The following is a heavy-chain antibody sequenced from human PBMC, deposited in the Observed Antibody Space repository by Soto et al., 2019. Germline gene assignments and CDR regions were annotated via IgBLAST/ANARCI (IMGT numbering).Heavy chain of an antibody. D-gene: IGHD6-13*01. CDR3: AKGRSSWYGNWFDP. J-gene: IGHJ5*02. Sequence: PGGSLRLSCAASGFTFSSYAMSWVRQAPGKGLEWVSAISGSCGSTYYADSVKGRFTISRDNSKNTLYLQMNSLRAEDTAVYYCAKGRSSWYGNWFDPWGQGTLVTVSS. CDR2: ISGSCGST. V-gene: IGHV3-23*01. CDR1: GFTFSSYA.